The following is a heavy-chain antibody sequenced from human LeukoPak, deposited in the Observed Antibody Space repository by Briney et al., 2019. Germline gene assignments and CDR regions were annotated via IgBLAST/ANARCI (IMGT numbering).Heavy chain of an antibody. J-gene: IGHJ4*02. CDR3: ASDRVVADY. CDR2: INPTTGGT. Sequence: ASVKVSCKASGYTFTDYYIHWVRQAPGQGFEWTGWINPTTGGTKYARKFQGRVTLTRDTSITAVYMELSRLRSDDTAVYYCASDRVVADYWGQGTLVTVSS. CDR1: GYTFTDYY. D-gene: IGHD3-22*01. V-gene: IGHV1-2*02.